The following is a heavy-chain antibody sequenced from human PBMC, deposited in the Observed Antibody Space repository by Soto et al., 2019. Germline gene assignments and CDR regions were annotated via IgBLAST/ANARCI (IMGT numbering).Heavy chain of an antibody. CDR3: AKSPNPGSATPSYYGMDV. J-gene: IGHJ6*02. D-gene: IGHD2-15*01. Sequence: GASVKVSCKVSGYTLTELSMHWVRQAPGKGLEWMGGFDPEIGETIYAQKFQGRVTMTEDTSTDTAYMELSSLRSGDTAVYYCAKSPNPGSATPSYYGMDVWGLGTTVTVSS. CDR2: FDPEIGET. V-gene: IGHV1-24*01. CDR1: GYTLTELS.